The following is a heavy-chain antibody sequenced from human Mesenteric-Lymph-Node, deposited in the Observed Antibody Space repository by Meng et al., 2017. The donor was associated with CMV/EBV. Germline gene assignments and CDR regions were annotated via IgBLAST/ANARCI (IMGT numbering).Heavy chain of an antibody. Sequence: CVGSVFIFDAYGMHWVRQATGMRLEWVSSISGNGRSTTYADSVKGRFTVSRDNSRNTVYLQMNSLRAEDTAVYYCAKGATWIPRFDYWGQGTLVTVSS. J-gene: IGHJ4*02. D-gene: IGHD5-18*01. CDR1: VFIFDAYG. CDR2: ISGNGRST. CDR3: AKGATWIPRFDY. V-gene: IGHV3-23*01.